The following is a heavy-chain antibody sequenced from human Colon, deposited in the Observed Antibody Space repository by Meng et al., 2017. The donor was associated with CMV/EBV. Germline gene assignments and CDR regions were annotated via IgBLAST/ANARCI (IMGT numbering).Heavy chain of an antibody. CDR1: GGSITDYY. V-gene: IGHV4-59*01. Sequence: SETLSLTCTVSGGSITDYYWSWIRQSPGKGLEWIGYIYYSGATRYNPSLESRVSISIDTSKTHFSLKVTSVTAADTAMYYCARDNGDYYYGMDVWGQGTPVTVSS. CDR3: ARDNGDYYYGMDV. D-gene: IGHD4-17*01. CDR2: IYYSGAT. J-gene: IGHJ6*02.